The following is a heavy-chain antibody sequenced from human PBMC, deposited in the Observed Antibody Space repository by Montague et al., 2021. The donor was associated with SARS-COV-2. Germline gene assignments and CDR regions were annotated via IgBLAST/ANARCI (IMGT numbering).Heavy chain of an antibody. V-gene: IGHV2-5*01. Sequence: PPLVKPTQTLTLTCTFSGFSLSTPNVGVAWIRQPPGKALEWLAVXYSNGVKRYSPSLQRRLTITKDTSRNQVVLSLTNVDPLDTATYYCAHLIRYYDIFTGIPFDDWGQGTQVTVSS. D-gene: IGHD3-9*01. J-gene: IGHJ4*02. CDR1: GFSLSTPNVG. CDR2: XYSNGVK. CDR3: AHLIRYYDIFTGIPFDD.